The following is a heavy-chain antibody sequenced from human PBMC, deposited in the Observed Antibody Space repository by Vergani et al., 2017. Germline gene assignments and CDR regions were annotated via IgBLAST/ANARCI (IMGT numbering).Heavy chain of an antibody. V-gene: IGHV3-23*01. CDR2: ISGSGSSK. CDR1: GFTFDNYA. CDR3: AQGLAITLTAVWEGWSS. J-gene: IGHJ5*02. Sequence: EVHLLESGGGLIQPGGSLRISCAASGFTFDNYAMTWVRQAPGKGLQWVSGISGSGSSKFYEDSLKGRVSIARDNSKNTLFLEMNSLRTEDTATYSCAQGLAITLTAVWEGWSSWGPGTVVLVSS. D-gene: IGHD1-26*01.